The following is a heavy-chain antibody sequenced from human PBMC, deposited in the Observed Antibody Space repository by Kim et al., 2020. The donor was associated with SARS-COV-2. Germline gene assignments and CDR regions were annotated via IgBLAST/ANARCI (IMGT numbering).Heavy chain of an antibody. CDR2: ISNTGDTV. CDR1: TFAFSIYE. Sequence: GGSLRLSCAASTFAFSIYEMNWLRQAPGKGLEWLSYISNTGDTVYYEESIEGRFTISRDNANNSLFLQMDSLRVEDTAVWYCALIMPRENSFNIWGQGT. J-gene: IGHJ3*02. V-gene: IGHV3-48*03. CDR3: ALIMPRENSFNI. D-gene: IGHD2-2*01.